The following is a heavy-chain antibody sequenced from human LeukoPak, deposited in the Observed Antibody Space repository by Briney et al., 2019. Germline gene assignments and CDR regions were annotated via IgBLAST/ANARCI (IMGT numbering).Heavy chain of an antibody. J-gene: IGHJ3*02. V-gene: IGHV1-69*05. D-gene: IGHD3-22*01. CDR1: GGTFSSYA. Sequence: SLKLSCKASGGTFSSYAMSWVRQAPGQGLEWMGRIIPIFGTENYAQKFQGRVTITTDESTSTAYMELSSLRSEDTAVYYCARGSTYYDSSGYHSLLAFDIWGQGTRVTVSS. CDR2: IIPIFGTE. CDR3: ARGSTYYDSSGYHSLLAFDI.